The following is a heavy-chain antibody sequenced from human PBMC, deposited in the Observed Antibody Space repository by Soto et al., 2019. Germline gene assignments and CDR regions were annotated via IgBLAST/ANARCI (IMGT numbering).Heavy chain of an antibody. D-gene: IGHD3-22*01. CDR2: IYHSGIT. V-gene: IGHV4-31*03. Sequence: SETLSLPCSGSGGSINSGGYFWRCIRQDPGKGLECIGYIYHSGITSYNPSLKSRVTISVDTSKNEFSLQLRSVTAADTSVYYCARAMSGYDSSGYYYAWFDPWGQGTLVTVS. J-gene: IGHJ5*02. CDR1: GGSINSGGYF. CDR3: ARAMSGYDSSGYYYAWFDP.